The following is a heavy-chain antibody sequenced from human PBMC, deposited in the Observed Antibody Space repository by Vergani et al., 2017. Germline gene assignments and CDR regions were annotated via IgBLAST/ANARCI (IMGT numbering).Heavy chain of an antibody. CDR2: INTNTGNP. CDR1: VYTFTSYA. J-gene: IGHJ3*02. Sequence: QVQLVQSGSELKKPGASVKVSCKASVYTFTSYAMNWVRQAPGQGLEWMGWINTNTGNPTYAQGFTGRFVFSLDTSVSTAYLQISSLKAEDTAVYYGARDIVVVVAAEAAFDIWGQGTMVTVSS. V-gene: IGHV7-4-1*02. D-gene: IGHD2-15*01. CDR3: ARDIVVVVAAEAAFDI.